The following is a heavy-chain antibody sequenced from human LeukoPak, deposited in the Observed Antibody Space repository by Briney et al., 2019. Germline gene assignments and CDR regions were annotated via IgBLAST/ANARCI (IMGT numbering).Heavy chain of an antibody. Sequence: GGSLRLPCAASGFTFSSYEMNWVRQAPGKGLEWVSYISSSGSTIYYADSVKGRFTISRDNAKNSLYLQMNSLRAEDTAVYYCARAGGYYDSSGYLNYWGQGTLVTVSS. D-gene: IGHD3-22*01. J-gene: IGHJ4*02. V-gene: IGHV3-48*03. CDR3: ARAGGYYDSSGYLNY. CDR2: ISSSGSTI. CDR1: GFTFSSYE.